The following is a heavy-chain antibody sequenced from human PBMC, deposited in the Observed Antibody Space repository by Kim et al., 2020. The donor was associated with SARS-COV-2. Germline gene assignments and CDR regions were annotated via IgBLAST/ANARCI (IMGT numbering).Heavy chain of an antibody. D-gene: IGHD2-15*01. Sequence: GGSLRLSCAASGFTFSSYWMSWVRQAPGKGLEWVGNIKEDGSKMYCVDSMKGRFTISRDNAKNSMYLQMNSLRVEDTAVYYCVRDGGPNNGRAFDIWGQGTMVTVSS. CDR3: VRDGGPNNGRAFDI. V-gene: IGHV3-7*01. CDR2: IKEDGSKM. CDR1: GFTFSSYW. J-gene: IGHJ3*02.